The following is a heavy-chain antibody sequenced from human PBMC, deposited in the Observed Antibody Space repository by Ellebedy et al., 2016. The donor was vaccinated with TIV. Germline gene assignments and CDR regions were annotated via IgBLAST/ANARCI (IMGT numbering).Heavy chain of an antibody. CDR2: INPDSGGT. D-gene: IGHD3-3*01. Sequence: ASVKVSCKASGYRFTNNYIHWVRQAPGQGLEWMGWINPDSGGTNYAQKFQGRVIMTGDTSISTAYMELTSLRSDDTAVYYCARDRFGVPLRYADYWGQGTLVAVSS. J-gene: IGHJ4*02. CDR1: GYRFTNNY. CDR3: ARDRFGVPLRYADY. V-gene: IGHV1-2*02.